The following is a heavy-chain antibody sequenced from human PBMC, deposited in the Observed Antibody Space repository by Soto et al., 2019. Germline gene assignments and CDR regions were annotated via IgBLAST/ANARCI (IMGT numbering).Heavy chain of an antibody. CDR1: GFSLSTSEVA. J-gene: IGHJ4*02. V-gene: IGHV2-5*02. CDR2: IYWDDDK. Sequence: PTLVNPTQTLTLTCTFSGFSLSTSEVAVGWIRQPPGKALEWLALIYWDDDKRYSPSLKSRLTITKDTSKNQVVLTMTNMDPVDTATYYCAHRPGGYRYGFFDSWGQGTQVTVSS. CDR3: AHRPGGYRYGFFDS. D-gene: IGHD5-18*01.